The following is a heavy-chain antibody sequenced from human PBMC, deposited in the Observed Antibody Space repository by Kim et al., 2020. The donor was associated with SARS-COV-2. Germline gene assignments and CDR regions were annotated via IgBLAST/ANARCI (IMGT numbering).Heavy chain of an antibody. D-gene: IGHD3-10*01. V-gene: IGHV3-9*01. CDR3: AKDNYYGSGSYYNPFFDS. J-gene: IGHJ4*02. Sequence: GRFTISRDNAKNSLYLQMNSLRAEDTALYYCAKDNYYGSGSYYNPFFDSWGQGTLVTVSS.